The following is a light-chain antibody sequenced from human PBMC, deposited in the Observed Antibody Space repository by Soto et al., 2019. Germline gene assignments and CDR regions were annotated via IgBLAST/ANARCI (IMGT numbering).Light chain of an antibody. J-gene: IGKJ2*01. CDR3: QQYESTPPT. Sequence: DIVMTQSPDSLAVSLGERATINCKSSQSVLYSSNNKNYLAWYQQRPGQPTKLLIYWASTRESGVPDRFSGSGSGTEFTLTITSLQAEDVAVYSCQQYESTPPTFGQGTKLEIK. V-gene: IGKV4-1*01. CDR1: QSVLYSSNNKNY. CDR2: WAS.